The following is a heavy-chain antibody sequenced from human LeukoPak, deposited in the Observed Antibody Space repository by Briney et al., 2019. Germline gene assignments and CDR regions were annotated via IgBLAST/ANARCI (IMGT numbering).Heavy chain of an antibody. CDR3: ARESVQLGAFDI. CDR1: GFTFSSYS. D-gene: IGHD5-18*01. Sequence: GGSLRLSCAASGFTFSSYSMNWVRQAPGKGLEWVSSISSSSSYIYYADSVKGRFTISGDNAKNSLYLQMNSLRAEDTAVYYCARESVQLGAFDIWGQGTMVTVSS. CDR2: ISSSSSYI. J-gene: IGHJ3*02. V-gene: IGHV3-21*01.